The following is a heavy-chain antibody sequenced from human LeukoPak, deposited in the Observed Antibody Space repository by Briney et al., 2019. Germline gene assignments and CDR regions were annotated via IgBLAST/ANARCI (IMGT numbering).Heavy chain of an antibody. CDR2: IIPIFGTA. D-gene: IGHD1-26*01. CDR1: GGTFSSYA. J-gene: IGHJ4*02. CDR3: ASEWTSGSYGGYFDY. V-gene: IGHV1-69*05. Sequence: GASVKVSCKASGGTFSSYAISWVRQAPGQGLEWMGGIIPIFGTANYAQKFQGRVTITTDESTSTAYTELSSLRSEDTAVYYCASEWTSGSYGGYFDYWGQGTLVTVSS.